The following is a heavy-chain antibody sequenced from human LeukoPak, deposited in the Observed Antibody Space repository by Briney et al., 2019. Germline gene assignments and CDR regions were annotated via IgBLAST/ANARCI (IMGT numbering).Heavy chain of an antibody. CDR3: AKVRLIGLSCYDMDV. V-gene: IGHV3-33*03. CDR2: IRYDGSNQ. J-gene: IGHJ6*04. CDR1: GFTFSSYA. Sequence: GGSLRLSCAASGFTFSSYAMHWVRQTPGKGLEWVALIRYDGSNQDYIESVKGRFTASRDNSKNTVYLQTNSLRAEDTAVYFCAKVRLIGLSCYDMDVWGKGTTVTVSS. D-gene: IGHD3-10*01.